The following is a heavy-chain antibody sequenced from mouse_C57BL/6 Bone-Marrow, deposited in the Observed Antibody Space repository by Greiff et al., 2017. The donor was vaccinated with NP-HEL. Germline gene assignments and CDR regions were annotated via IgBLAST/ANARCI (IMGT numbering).Heavy chain of an antibody. CDR1: GFNIKDDY. D-gene: IGHD1-1*01. V-gene: IGHV14-4*01. CDR3: TTGGGGSSYPYLDY. Sequence: EVQLQQSGAELVRPGASVKLSCTASGFNIKDDYMPWVKQRPEQGLEWIGWIDPENGDTEYASKFQGKATLTADTSSNTAYLQLSSLTSEDTAVYYCTTGGGGSSYPYLDYWGQGTTLTVSS. CDR2: IDPENGDT. J-gene: IGHJ2*01.